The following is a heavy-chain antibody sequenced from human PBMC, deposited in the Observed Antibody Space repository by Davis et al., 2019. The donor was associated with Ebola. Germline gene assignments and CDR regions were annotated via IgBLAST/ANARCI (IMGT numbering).Heavy chain of an antibody. CDR2: IYSGDNI. D-gene: IGHD4-23*01. V-gene: IGHV3-66*01. Sequence: GGSLRLSCEASGFTVSNNYMTWVRQAPGKGLDWVSVIYSGDNIYYADSVKGRFTISRDNAKNSLYLQMNSLRTEDTAVYYCARERGGRGYYGMDVWGQGTTVTVSS. CDR1: GFTVSNNY. J-gene: IGHJ6*02. CDR3: ARERGGRGYYGMDV.